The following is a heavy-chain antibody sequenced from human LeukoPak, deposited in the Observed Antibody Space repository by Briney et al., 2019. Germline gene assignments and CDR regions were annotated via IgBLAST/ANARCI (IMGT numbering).Heavy chain of an antibody. Sequence: GASVKVSCKASGYTFTSYGISWVRQAPGQGLEWMGWINPNSGGTNYAQNFQGRVTMTRDTSINTAHMELSSLRSDDTAVYYCAREEGPPGTTHFDYWGQGTLVTVSS. CDR3: AREEGPPGTTHFDY. J-gene: IGHJ4*02. CDR1: GYTFTSYG. D-gene: IGHD1-1*01. V-gene: IGHV1-2*02. CDR2: INPNSGGT.